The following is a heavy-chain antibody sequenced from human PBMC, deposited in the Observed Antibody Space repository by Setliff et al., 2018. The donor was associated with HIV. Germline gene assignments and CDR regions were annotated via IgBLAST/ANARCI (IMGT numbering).Heavy chain of an antibody. Sequence: LRLSCAASGFPFISYGMNWVRQAPGKGLEWVAVVWHDGNNKFYADSVKGRFIISRDNSKNTLYLQMNSLRVEDTAVYYCAKERQRNAIDIWGQGTMVTVSS. J-gene: IGHJ3*02. CDR3: AKERQRNAIDI. CDR2: VWHDGNNK. V-gene: IGHV3-33*06. CDR1: GFPFISYG.